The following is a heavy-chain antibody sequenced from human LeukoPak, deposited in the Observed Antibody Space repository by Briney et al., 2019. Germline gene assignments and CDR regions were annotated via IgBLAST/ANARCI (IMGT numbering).Heavy chain of an antibody. CDR1: GGSFSGYY. CDR3: AKSRGGFGAFDI. D-gene: IGHD2-15*01. J-gene: IGHJ3*02. V-gene: IGHV4-34*01. Sequence: PSETLSLTCAVYGGSFSGYYCSWIRQPPGKGLEWIGEINHSGSTNYNPSLKSRVTISVDTSKNQFSLKLSSVTAADTAVYYCAKSRGGFGAFDIWGQGTMVTVSS. CDR2: INHSGST.